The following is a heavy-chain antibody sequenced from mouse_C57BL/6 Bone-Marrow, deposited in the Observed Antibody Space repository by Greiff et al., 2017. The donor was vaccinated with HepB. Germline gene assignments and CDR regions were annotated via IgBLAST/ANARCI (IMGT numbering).Heavy chain of an antibody. D-gene: IGHD2-14*01. J-gene: IGHJ2*01. Sequence: EVHLVESGGDLVKPGGSLKLSCTASGFTFSTSGMSWVRQTPDKRLEWVATINTGGTYTYYPDSVKGRFTISKDAAKNTLFLLMSSLRSEDSAIYYCTRDRFDYYFDYWGQGTTLTVPS. CDR1: GFTFSTSG. CDR2: INTGGTYT. CDR3: TRDRFDYYFDY. V-gene: IGHV5-6*01.